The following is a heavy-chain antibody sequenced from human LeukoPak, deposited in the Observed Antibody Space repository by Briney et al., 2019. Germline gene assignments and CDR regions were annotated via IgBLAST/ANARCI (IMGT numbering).Heavy chain of an antibody. Sequence: GGSLRLSCAASGFTVSSNYMSWVRQAPGKGLEWVSVIYSGGSTYYADSVKGRFTISRDNSKNTLYLQMNSLRAEDTAVYYCARGDGGSPPYFDYWGQGTPVTVSS. D-gene: IGHD2-15*01. CDR2: IYSGGST. CDR3: ARGDGGSPPYFDY. CDR1: GFTVSSNY. V-gene: IGHV3-53*01. J-gene: IGHJ4*02.